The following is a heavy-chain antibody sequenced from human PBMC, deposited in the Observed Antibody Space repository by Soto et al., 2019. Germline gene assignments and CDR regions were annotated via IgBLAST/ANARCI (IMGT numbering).Heavy chain of an antibody. V-gene: IGHV3-23*01. CDR2: ISGSGGST. CDR1: GFTFSNYA. J-gene: IGHJ4*02. D-gene: IGHD2-15*01. Sequence: EVQLLESGGGLVQPGGSLRLSCAASGFTFSNYAMSWVRQAPGKGLEWVLFISGSGGSTYYADSVKGRFTISRDNSKNTLSLQINSLRAEDTDISYCAKALYCSCAGCQALSYFDYWGQGTLVTVSP. CDR3: AKALYCSCAGCQALSYFDY.